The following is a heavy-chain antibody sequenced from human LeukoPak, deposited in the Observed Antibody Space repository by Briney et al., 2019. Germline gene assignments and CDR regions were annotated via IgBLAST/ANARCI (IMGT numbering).Heavy chain of an antibody. V-gene: IGHV3-21*01. CDR3: ARDLYYDILTGYYYGMDV. J-gene: IGHJ6*02. CDR2: ISSSSSYI. CDR1: GFTFSSYS. Sequence: GGSLRLSCAASGFTFSSYSMNWVRQPPGKGLEWVSSISSSSSYIYYADSVKGRFTISRDNAKNSLYLQMNSLRAEDTAVYYCARDLYYDILTGYYYGMDVWGQGTTVTVSS. D-gene: IGHD3-9*01.